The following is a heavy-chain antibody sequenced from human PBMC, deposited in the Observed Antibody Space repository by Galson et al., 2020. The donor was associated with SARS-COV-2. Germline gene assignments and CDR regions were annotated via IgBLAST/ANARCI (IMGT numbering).Heavy chain of an antibody. D-gene: IGHD1-26*01. V-gene: IGHV3-30*04. CDR3: ARPYTGSYYSWFDP. CDR1: GFTYSTYA. Sequence: GGYLRLYCAASGFTYSTYAMHWVRQAPGKGLEWVAEIPYDGRNKYYADSVKGRFTISRDNSKNTLYLQMNSLRAEDTAVYSCARPYTGSYYSWFDPWGQGTLVTVSS. J-gene: IGHJ5*02. CDR2: IPYDGRNK.